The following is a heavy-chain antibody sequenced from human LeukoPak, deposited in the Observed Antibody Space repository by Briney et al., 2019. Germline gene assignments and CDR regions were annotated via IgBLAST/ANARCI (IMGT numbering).Heavy chain of an antibody. CDR3: ANTYGSGSYYKGGFDP. D-gene: IGHD3-10*01. J-gene: IGHJ5*02. CDR2: LSPNSGNT. V-gene: IGHV1-8*03. Sequence: ASVKVSCKASGYTFTSYDINWVRQATGQGLEWMGWLSPNSGNTGYAQKFQGRVTITRNTSINTAYMELSSLRSDDTAVYSCANTYGSGSYYKGGFDPWGQGTLVTVSS. CDR1: GYTFTSYD.